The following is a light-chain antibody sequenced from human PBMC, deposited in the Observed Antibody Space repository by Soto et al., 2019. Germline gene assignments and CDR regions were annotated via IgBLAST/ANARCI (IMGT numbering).Light chain of an antibody. Sequence: QSALTQPRSVSGSPGQSVTVSCTGTSRDVGIYNYVSWYQQHPGKAPKLMIYEVTRRPSGVPDRFSGSKSGNTASLNVSGLQAEDEADYYCCSYADNTDYVFGTGTKVTVL. CDR3: CSYADNTDYV. J-gene: IGLJ1*01. CDR2: EVT. CDR1: SRDVGIYNY. V-gene: IGLV2-11*01.